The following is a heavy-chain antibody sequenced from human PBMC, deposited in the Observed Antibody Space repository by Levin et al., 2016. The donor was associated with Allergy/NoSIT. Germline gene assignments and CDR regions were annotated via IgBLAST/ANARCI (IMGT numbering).Heavy chain of an antibody. V-gene: IGHV4-59*13. Sequence: PGKGLEWIAYVYYSGSSQYNPSLKSRVTISLDTSKNQCSLNLSSVTAADTAVYYCARVIRGTFSYGMDVWGQGTTVTVSS. D-gene: IGHD1-7*01. J-gene: IGHJ6*02. CDR2: VYYSGSS. CDR3: ARVIRGTFSYGMDV.